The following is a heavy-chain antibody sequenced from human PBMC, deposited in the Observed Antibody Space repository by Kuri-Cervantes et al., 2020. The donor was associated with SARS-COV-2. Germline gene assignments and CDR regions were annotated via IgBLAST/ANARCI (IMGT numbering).Heavy chain of an antibody. J-gene: IGHJ6*02. CDR3: ARDEVVRGVQYGMDV. V-gene: IGHV1-46*01. Sequence: ASVKVSCKASGYTFTSYYMHWVRQAPGQGLEWMGIINPSGGSTSYAQKFQGRVTMTRDTSTSTVYMELSSLRSEDTAVYYCARDEVVRGVQYGMDVWGQGTTVTVSS. D-gene: IGHD3-10*01. CDR1: GYTFTSYY. CDR2: INPSGGST.